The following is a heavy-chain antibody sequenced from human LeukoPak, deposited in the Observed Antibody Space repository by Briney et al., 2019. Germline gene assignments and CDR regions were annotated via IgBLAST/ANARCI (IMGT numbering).Heavy chain of an antibody. V-gene: IGHV3-43*01. CDR2: ISWDGDST. CDR3: ARDQGDLAYCGGDCYSYGMDV. J-gene: IGHJ6*02. CDR1: GFTFDDYT. Sequence: GGSLRLSCAASGFTFDDYTLYWVRQAPGKGLEWVSLISWDGDSTYYADSVKGRFTISRDNAKNSLYLQMNSLRAEDTAVYYCARDQGDLAYCGGDCYSYGMDVWGQGTTVTVSS. D-gene: IGHD2-21*02.